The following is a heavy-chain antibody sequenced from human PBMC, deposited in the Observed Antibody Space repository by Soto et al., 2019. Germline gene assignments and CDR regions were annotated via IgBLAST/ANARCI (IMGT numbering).Heavy chain of an antibody. CDR2: ISSSSSYI. V-gene: IGHV3-21*01. CDR1: GFTFSSYS. J-gene: IGHJ4*02. CDR3: ARFVVVTAIDY. Sequence: EVQLVESGGGLVKPGGSLRFSCAASGFTFSSYSMNWVRQAPGKGLEWVSSISSSSSYIYYADSVKGRFTISRDNAKNSLYLQMNSLRAEDTAVYYCARFVVVTAIDYWGQGTLVTVSS. D-gene: IGHD2-21*02.